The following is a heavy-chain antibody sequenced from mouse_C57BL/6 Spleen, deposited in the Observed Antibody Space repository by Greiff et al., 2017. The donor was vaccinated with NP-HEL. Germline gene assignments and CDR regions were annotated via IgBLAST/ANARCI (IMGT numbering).Heavy chain of an antibody. D-gene: IGHD3-2*02. Sequence: EVKLVESGGGLVQPGGSMKLSCVASGFTFSNYWMNWVRQSPEKGLEWVAQIRLKSDNYATHYAESVKGRFTISRDDSNSSVYLQMNNLRAEDTGIYYCTSDSSGYPAWFAYWGQGTLVTVSA. J-gene: IGHJ3*01. CDR2: IRLKSDNYAT. V-gene: IGHV6-3*01. CDR3: TSDSSGYPAWFAY. CDR1: GFTFSNYW.